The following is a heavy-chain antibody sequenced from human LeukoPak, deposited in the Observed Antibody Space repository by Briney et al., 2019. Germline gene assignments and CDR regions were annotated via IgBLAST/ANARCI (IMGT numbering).Heavy chain of an antibody. D-gene: IGHD1-26*01. CDR1: GYTFTNYY. J-gene: IGHJ6*03. Sequence: ASVKVSCKASGYTFTNYYIHWVRQAPGQRPEWMGWSDPNSGGTNFAQKFQGRVTMTRDTSISTVYMELRRLSIDDTAVYYCARLLQERWYYMDVWGKGTTVTISS. CDR2: SDPNSGGT. CDR3: ARLLQERWYYMDV. V-gene: IGHV1-2*02.